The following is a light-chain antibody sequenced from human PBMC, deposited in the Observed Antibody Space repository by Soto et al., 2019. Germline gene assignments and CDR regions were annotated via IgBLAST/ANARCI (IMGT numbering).Light chain of an antibody. CDR2: DVT. CDR1: SSDVGGYNY. CDR3: SSYAGTHVV. Sequence: LTQPPSASGSPGQSVTISCTGTSSDVGGYNYVSWYQQHPGKAPKLMIYDVTKRPSGVPDRFSGSKSGNTASLTVSGLQAEDEADYYCSSYAGTHVVFGTGTKVTVL. J-gene: IGLJ1*01. V-gene: IGLV2-8*01.